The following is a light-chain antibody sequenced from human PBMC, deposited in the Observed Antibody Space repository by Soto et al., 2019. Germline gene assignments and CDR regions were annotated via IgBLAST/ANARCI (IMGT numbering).Light chain of an antibody. Sequence: EIVLTQSPDTLSLSPGEGATLSCRASQSVSSNYLAWYQQKPGQAPRLLIYGASSRATGIPDRFSGSGSGTDFTLTISRLEPEYFVMYYCQQYGSSAPNTFGQGTRLEIE. J-gene: IGKJ5*01. V-gene: IGKV3-20*01. CDR3: QQYGSSAPNT. CDR1: QSVSSNY. CDR2: GAS.